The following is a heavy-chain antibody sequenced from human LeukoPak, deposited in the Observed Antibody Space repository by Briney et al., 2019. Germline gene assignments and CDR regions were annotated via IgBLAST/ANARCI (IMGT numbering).Heavy chain of an antibody. Sequence: PSETLSLTCNVSGLSITTGYYWGGLRQPPGGGLEGFGNIYHTGRNFSNPSLKRRVTISVDTSKNQFSLKLSSVTAADAAVYYCAREAQVTFGGVTKYLACWGKGTPVTVPS. V-gene: IGHV4-38-2*02. CDR3: AREAQVTFGGVTKYLAC. CDR1: GLSITTGYY. D-gene: IGHD3-3*01. J-gene: IGHJ4*01. CDR2: IYHTGRN.